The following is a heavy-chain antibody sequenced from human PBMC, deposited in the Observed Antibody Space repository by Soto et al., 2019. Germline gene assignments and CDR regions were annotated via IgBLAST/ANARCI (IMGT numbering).Heavy chain of an antibody. CDR1: GFSFRDYA. CDR3: TRDTTRVPFQDLLID. CDR2: ISYTGSAT. J-gene: IGHJ1*01. D-gene: IGHD2-15*01. Sequence: GGSLRLSCAASGFSFRDYAMAWVRQAPGQGLEWVGGISYTGSATFFANSVKGRFTISRDNSNNILYLQMNILRHDDTATYYCTRDTTRVPFQDLLIDWGQRTLVSVTS. V-gene: IGHV3-23*01.